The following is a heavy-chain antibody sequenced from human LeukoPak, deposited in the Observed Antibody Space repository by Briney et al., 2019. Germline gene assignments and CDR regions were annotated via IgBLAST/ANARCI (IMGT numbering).Heavy chain of an antibody. Sequence: GGSLRLSCAASGFTFSSYEMNWVRQAPGKGLEWVSYISSSGSTIYYADSEKGRFTISIDNAKNSLYLQMNSLRAEDTAVYYCAREIQLWLPDRYFDYWGQGTLVTVSS. CDR1: GFTFSSYE. V-gene: IGHV3-48*03. CDR3: AREIQLWLPDRYFDY. D-gene: IGHD5-18*01. CDR2: ISSSGSTI. J-gene: IGHJ4*02.